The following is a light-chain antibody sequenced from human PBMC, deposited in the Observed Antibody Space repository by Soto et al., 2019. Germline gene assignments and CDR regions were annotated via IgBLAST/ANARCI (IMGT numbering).Light chain of an antibody. V-gene: IGKV3-15*01. CDR3: HQYNNWPPTWT. J-gene: IGKJ1*01. CDR1: QSVSSN. CDR2: GAS. Sequence: EIVMTQSPATLSVSPGERATLSCRASQSVSSNLAWYQQKPGQAPRLLIYGASTRATGIPARFSGSGSGTEFTLTISSLQSEDSAVYSCHQYNNWPPTWTFGQGTRWIS.